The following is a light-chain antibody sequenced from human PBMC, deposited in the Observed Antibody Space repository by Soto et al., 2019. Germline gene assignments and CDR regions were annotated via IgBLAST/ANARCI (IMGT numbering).Light chain of an antibody. CDR2: EVS. CDR1: SSDVGGYNY. CDR3: SSYTFSSTNV. J-gene: IGLJ1*01. Sequence: QSALTQPASVSGSPGQSITISCTGTSSDVGGYNYVSWYQQHPGKAPKLMIYEVSNRPSGVSNRFSGSKTGNTASLTISGLQAEDEADYYGSSYTFSSTNVFGTETKVTVL. V-gene: IGLV2-14*01.